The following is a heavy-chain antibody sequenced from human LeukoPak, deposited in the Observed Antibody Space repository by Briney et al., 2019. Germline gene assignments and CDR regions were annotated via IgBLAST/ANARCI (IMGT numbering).Heavy chain of an antibody. J-gene: IGHJ4*02. CDR1: GYTFTAYY. D-gene: IGHD3-10*01. V-gene: IGHV1-2*02. CDR3: ARDDYGSGNYYKF. CDR2: INPNSGVT. Sequence: GPMKVSFKGSGYTFTAYYKHWVRQAPGQRPEWMGWINPNSGVTNYAQKFQGRVTMTRDMSISTAYMELSSLTSDDTAVYYCARDDYGSGNYYKFWGQGTLVTVSS.